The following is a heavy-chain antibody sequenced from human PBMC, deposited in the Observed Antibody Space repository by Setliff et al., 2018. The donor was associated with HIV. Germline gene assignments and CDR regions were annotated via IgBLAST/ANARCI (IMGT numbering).Heavy chain of an antibody. CDR2: VIPNGGAT. CDR3: AREGLQGSFEYYYYYMEV. J-gene: IGHJ6*03. Sequence: ASVKVSCKASGYTFTDYYIHWVRQAPGQGLEWMGRVIPNGGATIYAQKFQGRITMTSDTSISAAYMELSRLRSDDTAVYYCAREGLQGSFEYYYYYMEVWGKGTTVTVSS. D-gene: IGHD2-15*01. V-gene: IGHV1-2*06. CDR1: GYTFTDYY.